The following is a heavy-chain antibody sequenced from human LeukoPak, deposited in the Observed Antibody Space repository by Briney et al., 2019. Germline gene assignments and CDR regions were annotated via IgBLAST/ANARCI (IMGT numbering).Heavy chain of an antibody. CDR1: GYTFTSYG. J-gene: IGHJ4*02. V-gene: IGHV1-18*01. CDR3: ARDAHKFYDSSGYSPTVFDY. D-gene: IGHD3-22*01. CDR2: ISAYNGNT. Sequence: ASVKVSCKASGYTFTSYGISWVRQAPGQGLEWMGWISAYNGNTNYAQKLQGRVTMTTDPSTSTAYMELRSLRSDDTAVYYCARDAHKFYDSSGYSPTVFDYWGQGTLVTVSS.